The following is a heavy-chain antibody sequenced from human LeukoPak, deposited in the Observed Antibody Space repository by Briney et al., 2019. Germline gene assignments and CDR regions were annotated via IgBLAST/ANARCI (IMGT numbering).Heavy chain of an antibody. D-gene: IGHD3-3*01. V-gene: IGHV3-11*04. CDR1: GFTFSDYY. CDR3: ASPEWLPDSIDI. J-gene: IGHJ3*02. Sequence: GGSLRLSCAASGFTFSDYYMSWIRQAPGKGLEWVSYISSSGSTIYYADSVKGRFTISRDNAKNSLHLQMNSLRAEDTAVYYCASPEWLPDSIDIWGQGTMVTVSS. CDR2: ISSSGSTI.